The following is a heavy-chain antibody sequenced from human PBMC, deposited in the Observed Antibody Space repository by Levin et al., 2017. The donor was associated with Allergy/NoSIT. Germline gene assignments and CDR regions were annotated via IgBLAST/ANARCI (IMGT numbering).Heavy chain of an antibody. CDR2: IYPGDSDT. V-gene: IGHV5-51*01. D-gene: IGHD3-16*02. Sequence: KVSCKGSGYSFTSYWIGWVRQMPGKGLEWMGIIYPGDSDTRYSPSFQGQVTISADKSISTAYLQWSSLKASDTAMYYCARASLEDYVWGSYRHPFDYWGQGTVVTVSS. CDR1: GYSFTSYW. CDR3: ARASLEDYVWGSYRHPFDY. J-gene: IGHJ4*02.